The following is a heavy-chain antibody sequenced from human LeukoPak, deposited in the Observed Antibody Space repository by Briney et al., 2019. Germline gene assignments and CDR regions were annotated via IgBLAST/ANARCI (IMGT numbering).Heavy chain of an antibody. D-gene: IGHD3-3*01. CDR1: GYTFTSYG. V-gene: IGHV1-18*01. J-gene: IGHJ4*02. Sequence: GASVKVSCKASGYTFTSYGISWVRQAPGQGLEWMGWISAYNGNTNYAQKLQGRVTMTTDTSTSTAYMELRSLRSDDTAVYYCARGSDYDFWSGYQRPPYFDYWGQGTLVTVSS. CDR3: ARGSDYDFWSGYQRPPYFDY. CDR2: ISAYNGNT.